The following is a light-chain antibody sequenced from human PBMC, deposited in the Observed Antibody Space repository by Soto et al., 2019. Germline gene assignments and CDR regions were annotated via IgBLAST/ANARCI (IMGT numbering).Light chain of an antibody. CDR2: GAS. V-gene: IGKV3-20*01. CDR1: QSVSSSY. Sequence: EIVLTQSPGTLSLSPGERATLSCRASQSVSSSYLAWYQQKPGQAPRLLIYGASSRATGIPDRFSGSGSGTDFTLTISSLQSEDFAVYYCQQYNNWPPVLTFGGGTKVDIK. CDR3: QQYNNWPPVLT. J-gene: IGKJ4*01.